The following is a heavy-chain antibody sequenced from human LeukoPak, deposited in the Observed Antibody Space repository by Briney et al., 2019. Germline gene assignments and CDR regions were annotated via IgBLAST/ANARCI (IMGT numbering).Heavy chain of an antibody. Sequence: GASVKVSCKTSEYTFTGYYMHWVRQAPGQGLEWMGIINPSGGSTSYAQKFQGRVTMTRDMSTSTVYMELSSLRSEDTAVYYCARDLRRKGRGYSYGYDAFDIWGQGTMVTVSS. V-gene: IGHV1-46*01. CDR3: ARDLRRKGRGYSYGYDAFDI. CDR2: INPSGGST. CDR1: EYTFTGYY. D-gene: IGHD5-18*01. J-gene: IGHJ3*02.